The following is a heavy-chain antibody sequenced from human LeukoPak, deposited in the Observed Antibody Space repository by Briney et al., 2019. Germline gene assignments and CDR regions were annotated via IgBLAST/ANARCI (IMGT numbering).Heavy chain of an antibody. CDR3: ARDVRAVAGTEGDY. J-gene: IGHJ4*02. CDR1: GFTFSDYY. D-gene: IGHD6-19*01. Sequence: PGGSLRLSCAASGFTFSDYYMDWVRQAPGKGLEWVSVIYSGGSTYYADSVKGRFTISRDNSKNTLYLQMNSLRAEDTAVYYCARDVRAVAGTEGDYWGQGTLVTVSS. CDR2: IYSGGST. V-gene: IGHV3-66*01.